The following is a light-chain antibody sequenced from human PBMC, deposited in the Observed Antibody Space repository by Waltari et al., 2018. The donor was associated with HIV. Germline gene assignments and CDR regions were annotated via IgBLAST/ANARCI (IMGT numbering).Light chain of an antibody. CDR3: QQYNNWPIT. J-gene: IGKJ5*01. CDR1: LRTASN. Sequence: EIVMTQSPATLSVSPGETAPVSSTAILRTASNSAWYQQKPGQAPRPLIHGASTRATGIPARFSGSGSGTEFTLTISSLQSEDFAVYYCQQYNNWPITFGQGTRLEIK. CDR2: GAS. V-gene: IGKV3-15*01.